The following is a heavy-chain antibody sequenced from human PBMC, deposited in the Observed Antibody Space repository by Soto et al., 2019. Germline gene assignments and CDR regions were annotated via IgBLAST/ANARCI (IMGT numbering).Heavy chain of an antibody. CDR3: ARGDRGAFDH. J-gene: IGHJ3*01. CDR1: GFTFSYYW. V-gene: IGHV3-74*01. CDR2: IHSDGSST. Sequence: EVQLVESGGGLVQPGESLRLSCAASGFTFSYYWMHWVRQAPGKGLVWVSRIHSDGSSTTYADSVKGRFTISRDNARNTVYLQMNSLRVEDTAVYYCARGDRGAFDHWGQGTVVTVSS. D-gene: IGHD1-26*01.